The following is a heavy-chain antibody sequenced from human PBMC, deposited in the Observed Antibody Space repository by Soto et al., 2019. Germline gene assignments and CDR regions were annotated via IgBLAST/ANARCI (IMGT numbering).Heavy chain of an antibody. D-gene: IGHD3-22*01. CDR3: AREDSGYSDY. V-gene: IGHV3-30-3*01. J-gene: IGHJ4*02. Sequence: QVQLVESGGGVVQPGRSLRLSCAASGFTFSSYAMHWVRQAPGKGLEWVAVISYDGSNKYYADSVKGRFTISRDNSKNTLYLQMNSLRAEDTAVYYCAREDSGYSDYWGPGTLVTVSS. CDR1: GFTFSSYA. CDR2: ISYDGSNK.